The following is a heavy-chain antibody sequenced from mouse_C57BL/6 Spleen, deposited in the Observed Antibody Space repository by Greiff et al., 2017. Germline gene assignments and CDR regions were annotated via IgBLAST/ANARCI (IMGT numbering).Heavy chain of an antibody. V-gene: IGHV1-50*01. Sequence: QVQLQQPGAELVKPGASVQLSCKASGYTFTSYWMQWVKQRPGQGLEWIGEIDPSASYTNYNQKFKGKATLTVDTSSSTAYMQLSSLTSEDSAVYYCARADYGSTPFAYWGQGTLVTVSA. CDR3: ARADYGSTPFAY. J-gene: IGHJ3*01. CDR2: IDPSASYT. D-gene: IGHD1-1*01. CDR1: GYTFTSYW.